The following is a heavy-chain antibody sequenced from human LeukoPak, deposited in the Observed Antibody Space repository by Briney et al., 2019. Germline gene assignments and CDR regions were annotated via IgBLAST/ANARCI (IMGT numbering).Heavy chain of an antibody. J-gene: IGHJ3*02. V-gene: IGHV1-3*01. D-gene: IGHD3-22*01. CDR1: GYTFTSYA. CDR2: INAGNGNT. Sequence: ASVKVSCKASGYTFTSYAMHWVRQAPGQRLEWMGWINAGNGNTKYSQKFQGRVTITRDTSASTAYMELSSLRSGDTAVYYCAREWAPGMGEMDSSGYYGDAFDIWGQGTMVTVSS. CDR3: AREWAPGMGEMDSSGYYGDAFDI.